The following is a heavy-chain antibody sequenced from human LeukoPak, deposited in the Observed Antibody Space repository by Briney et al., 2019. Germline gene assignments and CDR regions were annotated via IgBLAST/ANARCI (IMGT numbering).Heavy chain of an antibody. D-gene: IGHD6-19*01. CDR2: INPNSGGT. J-gene: IGHJ4*02. CDR1: GFTFTSSA. Sequence: ASVKVSCKASGFTFTSSAMQWVRQAPGQGLEWMGWINPNSGGTNYAQKFQGRVTMTRDTSISTAYMELSRLRSDDTAVYYCARAYIAVAVFDYWGQGTLVTVSS. CDR3: ARAYIAVAVFDY. V-gene: IGHV1-2*02.